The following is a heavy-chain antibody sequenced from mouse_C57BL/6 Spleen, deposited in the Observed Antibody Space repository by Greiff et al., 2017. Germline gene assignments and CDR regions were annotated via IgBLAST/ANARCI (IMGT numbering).Heavy chain of an antibody. V-gene: IGHV1-42*01. CDR3: ARDWAFYAMDY. D-gene: IGHD4-1*01. CDR1: GYSFTGYY. CDR2: INPSTGGT. Sequence: VQLQQSGPELVKPGASVKISCKASGYSFTGYYMNWVKQSPEKSLEWIGEINPSTGGTTYNQKSKAKATLTVDKSSSTAYMQRKSLTSEDSAVYYCARDWAFYAMDYWGQGTSVTVSS. J-gene: IGHJ4*01.